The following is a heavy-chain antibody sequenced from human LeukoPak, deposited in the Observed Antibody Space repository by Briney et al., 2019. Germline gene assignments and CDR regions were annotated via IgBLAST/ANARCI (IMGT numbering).Heavy chain of an antibody. CDR2: MNPNSGNT. CDR1: GYTFTSYD. V-gene: IGHV1-8*01. Sequence: ASVKVSCKASGYTFTSYDINWVRQATGQGLEWMGWMNPNSGNTGYAQKFQGRVTMTRNTSISTAYMELSSLRSEDTAVYYCARAQYGTYYYYYMDVWGKGTTVTVSS. D-gene: IGHD6-6*01. J-gene: IGHJ6*03. CDR3: ARAQYGTYYYYYMDV.